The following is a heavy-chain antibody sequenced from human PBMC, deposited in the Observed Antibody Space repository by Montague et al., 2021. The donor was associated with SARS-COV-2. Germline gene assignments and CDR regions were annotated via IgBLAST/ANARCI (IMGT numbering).Heavy chain of an antibody. CDR1: GGSITGFS. J-gene: IGHJ4*02. D-gene: IGHD6-6*01. CDR3: ARTPTRPLSLDS. CDR2: VTTSGTT. V-gene: IGHV4-4*07. Sequence: SETLSLTCAVSGGSITGFSWSWVRQPAGKGLEWIGRVTTSGTTNXSPSLRSRVTMSVDTSKSQFSLNLNSVTAADTAMYYCARTPTRPLSLDSWGQGTLVTVSS.